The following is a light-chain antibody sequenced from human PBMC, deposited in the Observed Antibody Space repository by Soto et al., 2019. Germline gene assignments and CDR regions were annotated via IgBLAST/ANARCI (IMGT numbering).Light chain of an antibody. CDR3: HQYNYWPGT. CDR1: QNVNIN. V-gene: IGKV3-15*01. Sequence: VMTQSPVTLSVSPGERATLSCRASQNVNINLAWYQQRPGQAPRVVIYGASTRSTDIPARFSGSGSGTEFALTISSLQSEDFAVYYCHQYNYWPGTFGQGTKLDIK. J-gene: IGKJ2*01. CDR2: GAS.